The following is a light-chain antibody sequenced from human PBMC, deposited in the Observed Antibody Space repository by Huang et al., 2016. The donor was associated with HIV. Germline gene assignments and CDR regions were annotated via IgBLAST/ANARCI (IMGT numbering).Light chain of an antibody. CDR3: QQYNNWPPEVT. J-gene: IGKJ5*01. Sequence: EIILTQSPATLSVSPGDRATLPCRASQSVNTNLAWYQQKPGQTPRLPSYGTSTRGTGVPARCSGGGSGTEFTLTISSLQSEDFAVYYCQQYNNWPPEVTFGQGTRLEIK. CDR2: GTS. V-gene: IGKV3-15*01. CDR1: QSVNTN.